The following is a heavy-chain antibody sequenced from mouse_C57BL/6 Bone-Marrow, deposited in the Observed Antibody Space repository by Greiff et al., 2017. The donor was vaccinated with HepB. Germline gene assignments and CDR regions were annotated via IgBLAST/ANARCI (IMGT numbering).Heavy chain of an antibody. CDR2: IYPGSGST. CDR3: ARDGYYYLGLSY. J-gene: IGHJ3*01. Sequence: VQLQQPGAELVKPGASVKMSCKASGYTFTSYWITWVKQRPGQGLEWIGDIYPGSGSTNYNEKFKSKATLTVDTSSSTAYMQLSSLTSEASAVYYCARDGYYYLGLSYWGQGTGVTVSA. CDR1: GYTFTSYW. D-gene: IGHD2-3*01. V-gene: IGHV1-55*01.